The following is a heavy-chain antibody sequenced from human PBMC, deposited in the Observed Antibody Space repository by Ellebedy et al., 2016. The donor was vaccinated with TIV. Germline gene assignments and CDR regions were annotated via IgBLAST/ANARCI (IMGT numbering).Heavy chain of an antibody. J-gene: IGHJ4*02. D-gene: IGHD3-22*01. CDR3: AREAISYATSGYYFDY. Sequence: PGGSLRLSCAASGFTFSSYAMNWVRQAPGKGLEWVSSINDISSHIYYADSLRGRFTISRDNAKNSLFLQMDDLRAEDTAVYYCAREAISYATSGYYFDYWGQGTLVAVSS. CDR2: INDISSHI. V-gene: IGHV3-21*01. CDR1: GFTFSSYA.